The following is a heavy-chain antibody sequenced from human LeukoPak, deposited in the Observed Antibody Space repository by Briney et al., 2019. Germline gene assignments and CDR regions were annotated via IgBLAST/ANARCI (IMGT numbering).Heavy chain of an antibody. CDR3: VKPQRVTTRYDAFDI. Sequence: GGSLRLSCSASGFTFSSYAMHWVRQAPGKGLEYVSAISSNGGSTYYADSVKGRFTISRDNSKNTLYLQMSSLRAEDTAVYYCVKPQRVTTRYDAFDIRGQGTMVTVSS. D-gene: IGHD4-17*01. CDR2: ISSNGGST. J-gene: IGHJ3*02. CDR1: GFTFSSYA. V-gene: IGHV3-64D*06.